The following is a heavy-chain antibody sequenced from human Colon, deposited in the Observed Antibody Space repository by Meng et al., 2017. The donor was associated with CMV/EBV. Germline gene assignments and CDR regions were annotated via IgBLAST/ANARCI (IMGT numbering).Heavy chain of an antibody. D-gene: IGHD3/OR15-3a*01. CDR1: GYTFTSHA. J-gene: IGHJ4*02. V-gene: IGHV1-8*01. Sequence: SVHVSCKASGYTFTSHAINWVRQATGQGLEWMGWMKPNSGDTGDAPNFQGRITMTRNTSINTAYMELRSLTNEDTAIYYCARGIPDFWGQGTLATVSS. CDR3: ARGIPDF. CDR2: MKPNSGDT.